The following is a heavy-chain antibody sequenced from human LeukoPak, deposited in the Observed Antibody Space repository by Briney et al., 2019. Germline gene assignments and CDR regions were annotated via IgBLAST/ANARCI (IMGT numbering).Heavy chain of an antibody. Sequence: GEPLKISCEASGYSFNTYWIGWVRQMPGKGLEWIGIINPCDSDTRHSPSFQGQVTISAAKSISTAYLQWSSLKTSDTAMYYCARRYHDSSGYSRNFDYWGQGTLVTVS. CDR3: ARRYHDSSGYSRNFDY. CDR1: GYSFNTYW. CDR2: INPCDSDT. J-gene: IGHJ4*02. V-gene: IGHV5-51*01. D-gene: IGHD3-22*01.